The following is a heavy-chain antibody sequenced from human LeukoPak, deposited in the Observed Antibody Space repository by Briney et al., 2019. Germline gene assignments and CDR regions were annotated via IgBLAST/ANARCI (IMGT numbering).Heavy chain of an antibody. Sequence: GSLRLSCAASGFTFSSYAMHWVRQAPGKGLEWVALIWYDGNKKYFEDSVKGRFTISRDNSKNMLYLQMNSLRAEDTAVYYCARDRGYDPHYYFDYWGQGTLVTVSS. D-gene: IGHD5-12*01. CDR2: IWYDGNKK. CDR3: ARDRGYDPHYYFDY. V-gene: IGHV3-33*08. J-gene: IGHJ4*02. CDR1: GFTFSSYA.